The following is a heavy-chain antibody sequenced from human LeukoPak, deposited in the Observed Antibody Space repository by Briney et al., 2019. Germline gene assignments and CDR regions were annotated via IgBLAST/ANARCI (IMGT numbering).Heavy chain of an antibody. J-gene: IGHJ6*03. V-gene: IGHV3-30*02. CDR2: IRYDGSNK. CDR1: GFTFSSYG. D-gene: IGHD3-22*01. Sequence: GGSLRLSCAASGFTFSSYGMHWVRQAPGKGLEWVAFIRYDGSNKYYADSVKGRFTISRDNSKNTLYLQMNSLRAEDTAVYYCAKDPYYYDSSGHYSDYYYYYYMDVWGKGTTVTISS. CDR3: AKDPYYYDSSGHYSDYYYYYYMDV.